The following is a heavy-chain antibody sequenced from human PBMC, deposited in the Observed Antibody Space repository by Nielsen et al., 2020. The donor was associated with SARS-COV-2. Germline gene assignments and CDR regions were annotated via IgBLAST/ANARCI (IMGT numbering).Heavy chain of an antibody. V-gene: IGHV3-9*01. CDR1: GFTFDDYA. D-gene: IGHD3-10*01. CDR3: AKVSYYYGSGSIDAFDI. CDR2: ISWNSGSI. Sequence: GGSLRLSCAASGFTFDDYAMHWVRQAPGKGLEWVSGISWNSGSIGYADSVEGRFTISRDNAKNSLYLQMNSLRAEDTALYYCAKVSYYYGSGSIDAFDIWGQGTMVTVSS. J-gene: IGHJ3*02.